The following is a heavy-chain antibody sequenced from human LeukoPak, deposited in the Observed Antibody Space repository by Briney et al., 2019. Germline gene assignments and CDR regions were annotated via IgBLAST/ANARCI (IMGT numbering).Heavy chain of an antibody. CDR3: AKDDSNLVTIFGVVITHHYYYYYMDV. CDR2: IRYDGSNK. CDR1: GFTFSSYG. Sequence: GGSLRLSCAASGFTFSSYGMHWVRQAPGKGLEWVAFIRYDGSNKYYADSVKGRFTISRDNSKNTLYLQMNSLRAEDTAVYYCAKDDSNLVTIFGVVITHHYYYYYMDVWGKGTTVTVSS. J-gene: IGHJ6*03. V-gene: IGHV3-30*02. D-gene: IGHD3-3*01.